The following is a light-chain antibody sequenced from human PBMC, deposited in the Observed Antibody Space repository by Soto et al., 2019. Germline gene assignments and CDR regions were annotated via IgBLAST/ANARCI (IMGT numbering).Light chain of an antibody. V-gene: IGLV2-14*03. CDR1: SSDVGGYNF. CDR3: CSHSSSITWM. J-gene: IGLJ3*02. Sequence: QSALTQTASVSGSPGQSITISCTGTSSDVGGYNFVSWYQQYPGKAPKLIIHEVTNRPSGVSGRFSGSKSGNTAFLTISGLQAEDEAVYYCCSHSSSITWMFGGGTKLTVL. CDR2: EVT.